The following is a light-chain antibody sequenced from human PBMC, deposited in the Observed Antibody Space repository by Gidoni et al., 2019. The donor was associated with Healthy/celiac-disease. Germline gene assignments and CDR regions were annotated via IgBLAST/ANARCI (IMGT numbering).Light chain of an antibody. CDR3: QQSYSTPWT. CDR1: QSISSY. CDR2: AAS. J-gene: IGKJ1*01. Sequence: DIQMTQSPSSLSASVGDRVTITRRASQSISSYLNWYQQKPGKAPKLLIYAASSLQSGVPSSFSGSGSGTDFTLTISSLQPEDFATYYCQQSYSTPWTFGQGTKVEIK. V-gene: IGKV1-39*01.